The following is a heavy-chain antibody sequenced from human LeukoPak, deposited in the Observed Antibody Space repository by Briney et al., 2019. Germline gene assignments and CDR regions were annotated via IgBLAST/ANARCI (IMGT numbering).Heavy chain of an antibody. CDR3: ARDPRGSGSVIDY. Sequence: SETLSLTCTVSGGSISSGGYYWSWIRQPPGKGLEWIGYIYHSGSTYYNPSLKSRVTISVDRSKNQFSLKLSSVTAADTAVYYCARDPRGSGSVIDYWGQGTLVTVSS. CDR2: IYHSGST. J-gene: IGHJ4*02. D-gene: IGHD3-10*01. CDR1: GGSISSGGYY. V-gene: IGHV4-30-2*01.